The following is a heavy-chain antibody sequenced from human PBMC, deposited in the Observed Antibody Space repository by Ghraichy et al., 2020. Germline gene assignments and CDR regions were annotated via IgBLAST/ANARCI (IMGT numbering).Heavy chain of an antibody. CDR3: VRGRGSVVGRNHFGP. Sequence: GALRLSCAVSGFNFKTTIMSWVRQAPGKGLEWVSTIAGSGTFIYYGDSVRGRFTISRDNSKNSVYLQMNSLRVEDTAMYYCVRGRGSVVGRNHFGPWGQGTLVTVSP. J-gene: IGHJ5*02. D-gene: IGHD6-19*01. V-gene: IGHV3-21*01. CDR2: IAGSGTFI. CDR1: GFNFKTTI.